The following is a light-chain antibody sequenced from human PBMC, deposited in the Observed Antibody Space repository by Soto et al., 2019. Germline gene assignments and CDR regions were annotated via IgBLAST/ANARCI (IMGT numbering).Light chain of an antibody. CDR1: QSVSSSY. CDR3: QLEASSRPLT. Sequence: EIVLTQSPGTLSLSPGERATLSCRASQSVSSSYLAWYQQKPGQAPRLLIYGASSRASGIPDRFSGSGSGPDFALTLSSRGPEDFAVYYWQLEASSRPLTFGGVTNVEI. J-gene: IGKJ4*01. CDR2: GAS. V-gene: IGKV3-20*01.